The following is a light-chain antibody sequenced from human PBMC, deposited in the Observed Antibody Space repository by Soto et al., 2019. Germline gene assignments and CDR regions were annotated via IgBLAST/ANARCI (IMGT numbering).Light chain of an antibody. V-gene: IGLV2-14*01. J-gene: IGLJ2*01. CDR1: SSDVGAYKH. CDR2: DVR. CDR3: SSYTTSASVI. Sequence: QAVVTQPASVSGSPGQSITITCTGTSSDVGAYKHVSWFQQRPGKAPKLIIYDVRYRPSGVSNRFSASKSDNTASLTISRLQDEDEGNYYCSSYTTSASVIFGGGTKLTVL.